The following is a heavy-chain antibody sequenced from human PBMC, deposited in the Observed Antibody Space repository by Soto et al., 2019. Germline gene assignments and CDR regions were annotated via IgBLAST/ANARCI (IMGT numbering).Heavy chain of an antibody. CDR2: INHSGST. Sequence: SETLSLTCAVYGGSFSGYYWSWIRQPPGKGLEWIGEINHSGSTNYNPSLKSRVTISVDTSKNQFSLKLSSVTAADTAVYYCARGYCSSTSCYFSYYYYMDVWGKGTTVTVSS. V-gene: IGHV4-34*01. J-gene: IGHJ6*03. D-gene: IGHD2-2*01. CDR1: GGSFSGYY. CDR3: ARGYCSSTSCYFSYYYYMDV.